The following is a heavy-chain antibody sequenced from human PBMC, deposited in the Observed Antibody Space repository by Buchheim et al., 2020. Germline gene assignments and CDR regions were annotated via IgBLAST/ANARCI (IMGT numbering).Heavy chain of an antibody. J-gene: IGHJ6*02. D-gene: IGHD1-26*01. CDR2: IYYSGST. CDR1: GGSISSYY. CDR3: ARDLGGSYTTYYYGMDV. V-gene: IGHV4-59*01. Sequence: QVQLQESGPGLVKPSETLSLTCTVSGGSISSYYWSWIRQPPGKGLEWIGYIYYSGSTNYNPSLTSRATITVATSQNQFSLKLSSVTAADTAVYYCARDLGGSYTTYYYGMDVWGQGTT.